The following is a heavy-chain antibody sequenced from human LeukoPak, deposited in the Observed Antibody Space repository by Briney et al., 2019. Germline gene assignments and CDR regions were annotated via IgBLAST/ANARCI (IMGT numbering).Heavy chain of an antibody. CDR1: GFTFSSYE. Sequence: NPGGSLRLSCAASGFTFSSYEMNWVRQSPGKGLEWVGRIKSKTDGGTTDYTAPVKGRFTISRDDSKNTLYLQMNSLKTEDTGVYYCTTGPAGVDYWGQGTLVTVSS. CDR2: IKSKTDGGTT. V-gene: IGHV3-15*01. J-gene: IGHJ4*02. CDR3: TTGPAGVDY.